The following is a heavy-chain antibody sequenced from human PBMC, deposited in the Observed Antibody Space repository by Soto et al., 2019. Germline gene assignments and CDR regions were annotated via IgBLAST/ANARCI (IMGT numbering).Heavy chain of an antibody. Sequence: QVQLQESGPGLVKPSQTLSLTCTVSGGSNIRDGYYWSWIRQHPGKGLEWIAYISYSGSSYSNPSIARRVTISADTSKNQFSLRLTSVTASDTAVYFCARATPAGYADFWGQGTLVTVSS. CDR2: ISYSGSS. CDR1: GGSNIRDGYY. D-gene: IGHD2-2*01. CDR3: ARATPAGYADF. J-gene: IGHJ4*02. V-gene: IGHV4-31*03.